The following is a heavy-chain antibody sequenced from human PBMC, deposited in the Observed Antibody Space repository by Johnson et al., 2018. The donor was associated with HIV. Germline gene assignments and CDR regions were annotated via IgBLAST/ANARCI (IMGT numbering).Heavy chain of an antibody. CDR2: ISYDGSNK. CDR1: GFTFSSYP. D-gene: IGHD6-19*01. V-gene: IGHV3-30*14. Sequence: QVQLVESGGGVVQPGRSLRLSCAASGFTFSSYPMHWVRQAPGKGLEWVAVISYDGSNKYYADSVKGRFTISRDNSKNTLYLQMNSLKAEDTAVYYCVSSGCQRCAFDIWGQGTMVTVSS. J-gene: IGHJ3*02. CDR3: VSSGCQRCAFDI.